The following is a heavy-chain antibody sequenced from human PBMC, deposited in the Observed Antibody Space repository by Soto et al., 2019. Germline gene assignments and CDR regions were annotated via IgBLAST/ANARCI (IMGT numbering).Heavy chain of an antibody. D-gene: IGHD1-26*01. CDR3: ARNIVGATGDWFDP. CDR1: GGSIRSYY. CDR2: IYYSGST. Sequence: LSLTCTDSGGSIRSYYWRWIRQPPGKGLEWIGYIYYSGSTNYNPSLKSRVTISVDTSKNQFSLKLSSVTAADTAVYYCARNIVGATGDWFDPWGQGTLVTVSS. V-gene: IGHV4-59*01. J-gene: IGHJ5*02.